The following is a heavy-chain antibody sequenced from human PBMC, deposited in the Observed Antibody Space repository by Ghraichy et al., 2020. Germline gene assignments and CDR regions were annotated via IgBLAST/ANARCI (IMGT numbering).Heavy chain of an antibody. CDR1: GFIFGNYA. V-gene: IGHV3-7*01. CDR2: IKQDGSEK. D-gene: IGHD3-10*01. CDR3: ARGWGGFDY. Sequence: GGSLRLSCAASGFIFGNYAMSWVRQTAGKGLEWVANIKQDGSEKYYVDSVKGRFTISRDNAKNSLYLQMNSLRAEDTAVYYCARGWGGFDYWGQGTLVTVSS. J-gene: IGHJ4*02.